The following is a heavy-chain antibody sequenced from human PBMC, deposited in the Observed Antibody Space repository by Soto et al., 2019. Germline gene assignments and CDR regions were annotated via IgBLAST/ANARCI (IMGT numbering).Heavy chain of an antibody. CDR2: IWYDGSNK. CDR3: ARDSGIAAAGLGEEAEYFQH. D-gene: IGHD6-13*01. Sequence: GGSLRLSCAASGFTFSSYGMHWVRQAPGKGLEWVAVIWYDGSNKYYADSVKGRFTISRDNSKNTLYLQMNSLRAEDTAVYYCARDSGIAAAGLGEEAEYFQHWGQGTLVTVSS. CDR1: GFTFSSYG. J-gene: IGHJ1*01. V-gene: IGHV3-33*01.